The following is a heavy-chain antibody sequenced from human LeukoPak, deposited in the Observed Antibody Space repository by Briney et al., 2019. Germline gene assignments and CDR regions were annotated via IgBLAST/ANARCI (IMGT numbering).Heavy chain of an antibody. V-gene: IGHV3-21*01. J-gene: IGHJ3*02. CDR3: ARDGITMILPRAFDI. Sequence: PGGSLRLSCAASGFTFSSYSMTWVRQAPGKGLEWVSSISSSSTYIYYADSVKGRFTISRDNAKNSLYLQMNSLRAEDTAVYYCARDGITMILPRAFDIWGQGTMVTVSS. CDR2: ISSSSTYI. CDR1: GFTFSSYS. D-gene: IGHD3-22*01.